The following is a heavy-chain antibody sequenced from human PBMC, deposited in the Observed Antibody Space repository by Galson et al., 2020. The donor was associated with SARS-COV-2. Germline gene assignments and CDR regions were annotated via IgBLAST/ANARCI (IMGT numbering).Heavy chain of an antibody. CDR3: ARGTTAMVNYYFDY. CDR1: GGSISSGDYY. Sequence: SETLSLTCTVSGGSISSGDYYWSWIRQPPGKGLEWIGYIYYSGSTYYNPSLKSRVTISVDTSKNQFSLKLSSVTAADTAVYYCARGTTAMVNYYFDYWGQGTLVTVSS. D-gene: IGHD5-18*01. J-gene: IGHJ4*02. V-gene: IGHV4-30-4*01. CDR2: IYYSGST.